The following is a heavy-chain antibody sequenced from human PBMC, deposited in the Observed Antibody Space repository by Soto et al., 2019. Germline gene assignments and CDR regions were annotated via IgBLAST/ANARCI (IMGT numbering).Heavy chain of an antibody. D-gene: IGHD2-21*02. CDR3: AREDDGGDSLDV. CDR1: GDSMSSDYYH. CDR2: IHHSGSI. J-gene: IGHJ6*02. Sequence: TLSLTCTVSGDSMSSDYYHWTWIRQSPGKGLEWIGYIHHSGSILYNPSLKSRVTISVDTSKNQFSLHLTSVTAADTAVYFCAREDDGGDSLDVWGQGTTVTVSS. V-gene: IGHV4-30-4*08.